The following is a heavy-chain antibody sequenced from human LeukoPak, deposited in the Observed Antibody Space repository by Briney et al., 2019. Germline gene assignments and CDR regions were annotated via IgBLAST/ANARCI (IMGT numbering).Heavy chain of an antibody. D-gene: IGHD6-6*01. CDR2: ISGSGAGR. CDR1: GFTFSSDA. V-gene: IGHV3-23*01. CDR3: VTSSSYY. J-gene: IGHJ4*02. Sequence: GGSLRLSCSASGFTFSSDAMSWVRQAPGKGLEWVSAISGSGAGRHYADSVKGRFTISRDTSKNTLYLQMNRVRADDTAVYYCVTSSSYYWGQGTLVTVSS.